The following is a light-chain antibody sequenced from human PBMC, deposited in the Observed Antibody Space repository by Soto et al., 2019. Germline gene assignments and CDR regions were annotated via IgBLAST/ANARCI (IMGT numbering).Light chain of an antibody. J-gene: IGKJ4*01. Sequence: EIVLTQSPAPLSLSPGERATLSCKASQSVSSYLAWYQQKPGQAPRLLIYDASSRATGIPDRFSGGGSGTDCTLTISRLEPEDVAVYYCQQFSSYPLTLGGGAKVDIK. V-gene: IGKV3-20*01. CDR3: QQFSSYPLT. CDR1: QSVSSY. CDR2: DAS.